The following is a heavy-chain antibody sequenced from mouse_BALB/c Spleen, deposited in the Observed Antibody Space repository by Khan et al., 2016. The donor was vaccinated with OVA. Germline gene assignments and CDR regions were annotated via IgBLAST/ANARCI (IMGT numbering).Heavy chain of an antibody. V-gene: IGHV1S135*01. CDR3: TRHGYVAGFTY. J-gene: IGHJ3*01. CDR1: GYSFTTYY. CDR2: VDPFSSSN. Sequence: EVQLQESGPGLVKPSPSVSISCTASGYSFTTYYLHWMLQSLGESLEWIGYVDPFSSSNSYNQQFNGQATLTVNKSSSTSYMHLSNLTSEASTFYYGTRHGYVAGFTYWGQGTLVTVSA. D-gene: IGHD2-2*01.